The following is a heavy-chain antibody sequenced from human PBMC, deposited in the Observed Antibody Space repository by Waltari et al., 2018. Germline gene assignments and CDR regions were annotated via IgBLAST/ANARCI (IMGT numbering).Heavy chain of an antibody. CDR1: GGSFSGYY. J-gene: IGHJ4*02. Sequence: QVQLQQWGAGLLKPSETLSLTCAVYGGSFSGYYWSWIRQPPGKGLEWIGEINHSGSTNDNPSLKSRVTISVDTSKNQFARKLSSVTAADTAVYYCARRRYNWNDGSYYFDYWGQGTLVTVSS. V-gene: IGHV4-34*01. CDR3: ARRRYNWNDGSYYFDY. CDR2: INHSGST. D-gene: IGHD1-1*01.